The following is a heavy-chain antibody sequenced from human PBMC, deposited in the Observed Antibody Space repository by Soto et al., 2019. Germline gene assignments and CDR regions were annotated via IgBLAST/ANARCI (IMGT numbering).Heavy chain of an antibody. J-gene: IGHJ4*02. CDR1: GYTFTSYD. V-gene: IGHV1-8*01. D-gene: IGHD6-6*01. CDR3: ARGGQQLVPFDY. Sequence: QVQLVQYGAEVKKPGASVQVSCKASGYTFTSYDINWVRQATGKGLEWMGWMNPNSGNTGYAKKFQGRVTMARNTSISTAYMELSSRRSEYTAVYECARGGQQLVPFDYWGQGTLVTGSS. CDR2: MNPNSGNT.